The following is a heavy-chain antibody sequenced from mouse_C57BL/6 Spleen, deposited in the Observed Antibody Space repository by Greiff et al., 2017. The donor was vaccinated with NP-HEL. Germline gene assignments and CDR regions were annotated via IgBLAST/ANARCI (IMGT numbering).Heavy chain of an antibody. CDR3: ARHEEYDYDEMAWFAY. J-gene: IGHJ3*01. D-gene: IGHD2-4*01. Sequence: QVQLQQSGAELVKPGASVKLSCKASGYTFTEYTIHWVKQRSGQGLEWIGWFYPGSGSIKYNEKFKDKATLPADKSSSTVYMELSRLTSEDSAVYFCARHEEYDYDEMAWFAYWGQGTLVTVSA. CDR2: FYPGSGSI. V-gene: IGHV1-62-2*01. CDR1: GYTFTEYT.